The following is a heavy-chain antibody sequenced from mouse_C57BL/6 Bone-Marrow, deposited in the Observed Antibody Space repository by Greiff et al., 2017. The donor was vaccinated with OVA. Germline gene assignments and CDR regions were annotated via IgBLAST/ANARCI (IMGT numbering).Heavy chain of an antibody. D-gene: IGHD4-1*01. Sequence: QVQLQQSGAELVKPGASVKISCKASGYAFSSYWMNWVKQRPGKGLEWIGQIYPGDGDTNYNGKFKGKATLTADKSSSTAYMQLSSLTSEDSAVYFCARSGVNWNWYCDVGGTGTTVTVSS. CDR1: GYAFSSYW. CDR2: IYPGDGDT. J-gene: IGHJ1*03. CDR3: ARSGVNWNWYCDV. V-gene: IGHV1-80*01.